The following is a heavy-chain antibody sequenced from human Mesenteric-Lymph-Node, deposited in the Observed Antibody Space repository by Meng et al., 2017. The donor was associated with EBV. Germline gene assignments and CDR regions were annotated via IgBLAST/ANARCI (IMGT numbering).Heavy chain of an antibody. Sequence: QVHLQESGPGLVRPSGTLSLTCAVSGGSISNSDYYWGWIRQPPGKGLEWIGSIYYRGSVYYSPSLKSRVTISMDTSKNQVSLKLTSVIAADTAVYYCVRDYLDVYGFDHWGQGALVTVSS. J-gene: IGHJ4*01. CDR3: VRDYLDVYGFDH. V-gene: IGHV4-39*07. CDR2: IYYRGSV. D-gene: IGHD2/OR15-2a*01. CDR1: GGSISNSDYY.